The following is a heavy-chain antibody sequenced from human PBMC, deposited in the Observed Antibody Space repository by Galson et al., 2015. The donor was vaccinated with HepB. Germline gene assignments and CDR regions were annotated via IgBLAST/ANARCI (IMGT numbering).Heavy chain of an antibody. CDR1: GYTFTGYY. CDR3: ARSLTYYDFWSDLDYYYYYMDV. CDR2: INPNSGGT. D-gene: IGHD3-3*01. V-gene: IGHV1-2*02. Sequence: SVKVSCKASGYTFTGYYMHWVRQAPGQGLEWMGWINPNSGGTNYAQKFQGRVTMTRDTSISTAYMELSRLRSDDTAVYYCARSLTYYDFWSDLDYYYYYMDVWGKGTTVTVSS. J-gene: IGHJ6*03.